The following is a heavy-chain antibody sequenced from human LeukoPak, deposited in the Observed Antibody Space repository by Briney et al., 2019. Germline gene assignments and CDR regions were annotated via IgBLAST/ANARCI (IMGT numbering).Heavy chain of an antibody. Sequence: SQTLSLTCAISGDSVSSNDAAWNWIRQSPSRGLEWLGRTYYRSKWSYDYAVSMKSRITINPDTSKNRFSLQLNSVTPEDTAVYYCARENTMVRGVINPLDYWGQGTLVTVSS. D-gene: IGHD3-10*01. V-gene: IGHV6-1*01. CDR1: GDSVSSNDAA. J-gene: IGHJ4*02. CDR3: ARENTMVRGVINPLDY. CDR2: TYYRSKWSY.